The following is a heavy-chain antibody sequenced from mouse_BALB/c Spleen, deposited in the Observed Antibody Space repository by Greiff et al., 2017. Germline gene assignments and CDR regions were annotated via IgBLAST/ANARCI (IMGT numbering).Heavy chain of an antibody. J-gene: IGHJ3*01. CDR3: ARSAPYDYPFAY. D-gene: IGHD2-4*01. V-gene: IGHV3-2*02. CDR2: ISYSGST. CDR1: GYSIPRAYA. Sequence: EVQGVESGPGLVEPSQSLSLTCTVTGYSIPRAYAWHWIRQFPGNTLEWRGYISYSGSTSYNPSLTSRISITRDTSKHQFFLQLNSVTTEDTATYYCARSAPYDYPFAYWGQGTLVTVSA.